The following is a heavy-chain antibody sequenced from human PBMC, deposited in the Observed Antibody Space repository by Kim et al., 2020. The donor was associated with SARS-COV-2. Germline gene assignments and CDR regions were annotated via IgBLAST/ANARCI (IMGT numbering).Heavy chain of an antibody. CDR2: IKQDGMET. CDR3: VRDYVWGTSQGDY. D-gene: IGHD3-16*01. CDR1: GFTFSSFW. V-gene: IGHV3-7*03. J-gene: IGHJ4*02. Sequence: GGSLRLSCAASGFTFSSFWMSWFRQAPGKGLEWVGNIKQDGMETYYGDSVKGRFTISRDNAKDSLFLQMNSLRAEDTAFYYCVRDYVWGTSQGDYWGQGTLVTVSS.